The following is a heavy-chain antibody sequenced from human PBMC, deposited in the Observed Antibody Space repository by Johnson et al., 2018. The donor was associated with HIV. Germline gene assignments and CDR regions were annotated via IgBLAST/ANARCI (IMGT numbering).Heavy chain of an antibody. CDR2: ISWNSGSI. CDR3: ARDLGGSDAFDI. J-gene: IGHJ3*02. Sequence: VQLVESGGGLVQPGGSLRLSCAASGFTFDDYAMHWVRQAPGKGLEWVSGISWNSGSIGYADSVKGRFTISRDNAKNSLYLQMNSLRAEDTAVYYCARDLGGSDAFDIWGQGTMVTVSS. D-gene: IGHD1-26*01. V-gene: IGHV3-9*01. CDR1: GFTFDDYA.